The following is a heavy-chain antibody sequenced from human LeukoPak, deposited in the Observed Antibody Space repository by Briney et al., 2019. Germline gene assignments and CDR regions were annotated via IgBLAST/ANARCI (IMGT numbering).Heavy chain of an antibody. CDR2: IYSGGAT. CDR3: ARERNLEIAVAGTIFNY. J-gene: IGHJ4*02. Sequence: GGSLRLSCAASGFTVSSNYMSWVRQAPGKGLEWVSVIYSGGATYYADSVKGRFTISRDNSKNTLYLQMKSLRAEDTAVYYCARERNLEIAVAGTIFNYWGQGTLVTVSS. D-gene: IGHD6-19*01. CDR1: GFTVSSNY. V-gene: IGHV3-66*01.